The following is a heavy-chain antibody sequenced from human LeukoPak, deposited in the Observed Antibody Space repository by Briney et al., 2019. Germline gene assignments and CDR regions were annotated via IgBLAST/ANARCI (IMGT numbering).Heavy chain of an antibody. CDR3: AGAPGRWPNNWFDP. D-gene: IGHD6-13*01. Sequence: GGSLRLSCSASEFTFSRYAMHWVRQAPGKGLEYVSGISSNEDSVKGRFTISRDNSKNTLYLQMNSLRAEDTALYSCAGAPGRWPNNWFDPRGQGTLVTVSS. CDR1: EFTFSRYA. J-gene: IGHJ5*02. CDR2: ISSNE. V-gene: IGHV3-30*04.